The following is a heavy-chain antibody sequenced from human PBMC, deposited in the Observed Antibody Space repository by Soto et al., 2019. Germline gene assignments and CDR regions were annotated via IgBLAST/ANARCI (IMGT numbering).Heavy chain of an antibody. CDR1: GFTFSGSA. J-gene: IGHJ4*02. Sequence: EVQLVESGGGLVQPGGSLKLSCAVSGFTFSGSAMHWVRQASGKGLEWVGRIRSKSNSYATAYAASVKGRFTISRDDSXXXXXXXXXXXXTXXXXXXXCTRGYGDYVRDYWGQGTLVTVSS. CDR3: TRGYGDYVRDY. CDR2: IRSKSNSYAT. D-gene: IGHD4-17*01. V-gene: IGHV3-73*01.